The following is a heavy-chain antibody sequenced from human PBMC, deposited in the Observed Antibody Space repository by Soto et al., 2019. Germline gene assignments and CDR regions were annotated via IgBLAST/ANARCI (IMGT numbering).Heavy chain of an antibody. Sequence: SETLSLTCAVSGGSISSGGSSWSWIRQPPGKGLEWIGYIYHSGSTYYNPSLKSRVTISVDRSKNQFSLKLSSVTAADTAVYYCARNLPLSWEPGFPNWFAPWGQGTLVTVSS. J-gene: IGHJ5*02. CDR3: ARNLPLSWEPGFPNWFAP. CDR1: GGSISSGGSS. V-gene: IGHV4-30-2*01. D-gene: IGHD1-26*01. CDR2: IYHSGST.